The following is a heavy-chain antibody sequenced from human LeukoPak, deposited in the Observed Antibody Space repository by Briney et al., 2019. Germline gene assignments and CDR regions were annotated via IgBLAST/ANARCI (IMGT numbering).Heavy chain of an antibody. Sequence: GGSLRLSCAASGFTFSSYSMNWVRQAPGKGLEWVSSISSSSSYIYYADSVKGRFTISGDNAKNSLYLQMNSLRAEDTAVYYCARYGSGSYGWFDPWGQGTLVTVSS. CDR2: ISSSSSYI. V-gene: IGHV3-21*01. CDR1: GFTFSSYS. J-gene: IGHJ5*02. D-gene: IGHD3-10*01. CDR3: ARYGSGSYGWFDP.